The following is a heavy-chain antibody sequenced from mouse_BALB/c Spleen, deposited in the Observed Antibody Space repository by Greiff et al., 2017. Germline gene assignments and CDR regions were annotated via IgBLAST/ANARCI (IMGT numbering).Heavy chain of an antibody. CDR1: GFSLSRYS. V-gene: IGHV2-6-4*01. J-gene: IGHJ4*01. D-gene: IGHD2-10*02. CDR2: IWGGGST. CDR3: ARPYGNFGDYAMDY. Sequence: VKLVESGPGLVAPSQSLSITCTVSGFSLSRYSVHWVRQPPGKGLEWLGMIWGGGSTDYNSALKSRLSISKDNSKSQVFLKMNSLQTDDTAMYYCARPYGNFGDYAMDYWGQGTSVTVSS.